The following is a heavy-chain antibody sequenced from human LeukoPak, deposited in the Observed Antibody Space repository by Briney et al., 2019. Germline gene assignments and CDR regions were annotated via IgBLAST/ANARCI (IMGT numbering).Heavy chain of an antibody. CDR2: ISYDGSNK. J-gene: IGHJ5*02. CDR1: GFTFSSYA. D-gene: IGHD1-26*01. CDR3: ARDRWELLGWFDP. Sequence: GGSLRLSCAASGFTFSSYAMHWVRQAPGKGLEWVAVISYDGSNKYYADSVKGRFTISRDNSKNTLYLQMNSLRAEDTAVYYCARDRWELLGWFDPWGQGTLVTVSS. V-gene: IGHV3-30-3*01.